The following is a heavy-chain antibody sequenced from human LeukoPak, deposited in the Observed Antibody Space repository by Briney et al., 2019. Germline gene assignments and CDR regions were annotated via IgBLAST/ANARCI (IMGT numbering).Heavy chain of an antibody. CDR3: AKGPYSSGWNDFDY. CDR1: GFTFSSYS. V-gene: IGHV3-21*01. CDR2: ISSSSSYI. D-gene: IGHD6-19*01. Sequence: GGSLRLSCAASGFTFSSYSMNWVRQAPGKGLEWVSSISSSSSYIYYADSVKGRFTISRDNAKNSLYLQMNSLRAEDTAVYYCAKGPYSSGWNDFDYWGRGTLVTVSS. J-gene: IGHJ4*02.